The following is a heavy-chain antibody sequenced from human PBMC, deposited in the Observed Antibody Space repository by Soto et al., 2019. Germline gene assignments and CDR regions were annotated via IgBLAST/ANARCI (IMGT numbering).Heavy chain of an antibody. CDR2: IYRAGST. V-gene: IGHV3-53*01. Sequence: PGESLKISCAGSGLPVSNYYMAWVRQAPGKGLEWVSVIYRAGSTFYAGSVEGRFTISRDNFKNTLYLQMNSLRAEDTAVYYCARDRRIDNGYYDYYYGMDVWGQGTTVTVSS. J-gene: IGHJ6*02. CDR1: GLPVSNYY. D-gene: IGHD2-8*01. CDR3: ARDRRIDNGYYDYYYGMDV.